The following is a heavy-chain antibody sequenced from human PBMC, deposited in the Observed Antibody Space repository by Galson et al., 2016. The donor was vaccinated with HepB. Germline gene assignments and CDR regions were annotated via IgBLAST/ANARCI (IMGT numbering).Heavy chain of an antibody. V-gene: IGHV3-48*02. CDR3: ARDGGGGYNLDY. CDR2: ITRTTNTI. CDR1: GFTFSSYS. D-gene: IGHD5-24*01. Sequence: SLRLSCAASGFTFSSYSMNWVRQAPGKGLEWVSHITRTTNTIYYADSVKGRFTISRDNAKNSVYLQMNSLRDEDTAVYFCARDGGGGYNLDYWGQGTLVTVSS. J-gene: IGHJ4*02.